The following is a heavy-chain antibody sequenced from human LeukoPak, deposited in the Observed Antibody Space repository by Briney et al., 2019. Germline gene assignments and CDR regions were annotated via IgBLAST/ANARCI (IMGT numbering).Heavy chain of an antibody. J-gene: IGHJ4*02. CDR3: AKDSYSKGDF. Sequence: GGSLRLSCAASGFTFSDYYMSWIRQAPGKGLEWVANIKNDGAVKNYVDSVKGRFTISRDNAKNSLYLQMNSLRAEDTAVYYCAKDSYSKGDFWGQGVLVTVSS. CDR2: IKNDGAVK. D-gene: IGHD6-13*01. V-gene: IGHV3-7*01. CDR1: GFTFSDYY.